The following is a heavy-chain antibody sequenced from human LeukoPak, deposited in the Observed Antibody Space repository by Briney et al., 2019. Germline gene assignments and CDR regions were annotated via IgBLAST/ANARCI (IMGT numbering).Heavy chain of an antibody. Sequence: SQTLSLTCAISGDIVSTNCAAWNWIRQSPSIVLESLGRTYYRSKWYNDYAVSVKSRITINPYTSKNPSSLQLNSVTLEGTAVYYCARDLGSGWLSYFDYWGQGTLVTVSS. D-gene: IGHD6-19*01. CDR3: ARDLGSGWLSYFDY. CDR1: GDIVSTNCAA. J-gene: IGHJ4*02. V-gene: IGHV6-1*01. CDR2: TYYRSKWYN.